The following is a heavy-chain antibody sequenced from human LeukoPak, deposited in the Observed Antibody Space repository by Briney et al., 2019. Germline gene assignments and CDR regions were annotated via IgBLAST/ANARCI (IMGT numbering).Heavy chain of an antibody. V-gene: IGHV5-51*01. CDR3: ARLTVTAFNGFLDY. J-gene: IGHJ4*02. CDR1: GSSFTTYW. Sequence: GESLKISCQGSGSSFTTYWIGWVRQMPGKGLEWMGIIYPGDSDTRYSPSFQGQVTISADKSISTAYLQWSSLKASDTAMYYCARLTVTAFNGFLDYWGQGTLVTVSS. D-gene: IGHD2-21*02. CDR2: IYPGDSDT.